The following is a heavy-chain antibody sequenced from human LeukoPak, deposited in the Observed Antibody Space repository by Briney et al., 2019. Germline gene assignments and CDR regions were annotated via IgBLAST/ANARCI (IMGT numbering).Heavy chain of an antibody. Sequence: GGSLRLSCAASGFTFSSYSMNWVRQAPGKGLEWVSSISSSSSYIYYADSVKGRFTISRDNAKNSLHLQMNSLRAEDTAVYYCAKVPGSGSYYKSNWFDPWGQGTLVTVSS. CDR3: AKVPGSGSYYKSNWFDP. V-gene: IGHV3-21*01. CDR1: GFTFSSYS. J-gene: IGHJ5*02. CDR2: ISSSSSYI. D-gene: IGHD3-10*01.